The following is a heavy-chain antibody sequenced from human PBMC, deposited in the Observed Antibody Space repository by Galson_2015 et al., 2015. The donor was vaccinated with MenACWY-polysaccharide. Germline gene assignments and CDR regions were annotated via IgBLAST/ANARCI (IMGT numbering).Heavy chain of an antibody. Sequence: PALVKPTQTLTLTCTVSGFSLSNARMGVSWIRQPPGKALEWLAHIFSNDEKSYSTSLKSRLTISKDTSKSQVVLTMTNMDPVDTATYYCARIRGNYYDSSGYGFDPWGQGTLVTVSS. J-gene: IGHJ5*02. V-gene: IGHV2-26*01. CDR1: GFSLSNARMG. CDR2: IFSNDEK. CDR3: ARIRGNYYDSSGYGFDP. D-gene: IGHD3-22*01.